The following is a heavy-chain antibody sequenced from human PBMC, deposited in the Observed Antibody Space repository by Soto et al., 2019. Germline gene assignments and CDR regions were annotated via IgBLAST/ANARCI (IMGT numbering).Heavy chain of an antibody. D-gene: IGHD3-22*01. Sequence: SETNCLTYTVYGGYFNGYCWRWISKTPGKGLEWIGEINHSGSTNYNPSLKSRVTISVDTSKNQFSLKLSSVTAADTAVYYCARGRGGYYYDSSGYSYYFDYWGQGTLVTAPQ. J-gene: IGHJ4*02. CDR1: GGYFNGYC. V-gene: IGHV4-34*01. CDR3: ARGRGGYYYDSSGYSYYFDY. CDR2: INHSGST.